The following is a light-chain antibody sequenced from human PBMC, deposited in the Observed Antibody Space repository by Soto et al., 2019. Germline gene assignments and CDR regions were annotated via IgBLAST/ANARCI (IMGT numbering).Light chain of an antibody. CDR2: TAS. CDR3: QEYNNYWT. V-gene: IGKV1-5*01. Sequence: DIQMTQSPSTLSASVGDTVTITCRASQTISSWLAWYQQKPGKAPRLLIYTASTLESGVPSRFSASGSGTEFTLTISSLHPDDFATYYCQEYNNYWTFGQGTKVDIK. J-gene: IGKJ1*01. CDR1: QTISSW.